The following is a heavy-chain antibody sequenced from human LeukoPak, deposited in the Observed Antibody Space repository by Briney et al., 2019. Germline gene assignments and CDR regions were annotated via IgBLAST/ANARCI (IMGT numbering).Heavy chain of an antibody. CDR2: MDGGGSAT. V-gene: IGHV3-7*01. D-gene: IGHD2-2*03. Sequence: PGGSVRLSCAASGVAFNSNCMSWVRQTPGKGLEWVATMDGGGSATYYVDSVKGRFTITRDNAKNTLYLQINSLRAEDTAVYYCAKDGYRTVALDYWGQGTLVTVSS. CDR1: GVAFNSNC. J-gene: IGHJ4*02. CDR3: AKDGYRTVALDY.